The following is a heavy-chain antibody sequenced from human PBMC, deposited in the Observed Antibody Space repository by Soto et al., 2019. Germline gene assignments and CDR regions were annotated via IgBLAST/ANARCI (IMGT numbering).Heavy chain of an antibody. D-gene: IGHD2-2*01. CDR2: ISGSGGST. CDR3: TKALYCSSTSCYSGGDTFHI. V-gene: IGHV3-23*01. CDR1: GFTFSSYA. J-gene: IGHJ3*02. Sequence: GGSLRLSCAASGFTFSSYAMSWVRQAPGKGLEWVSAISGSGGSTYYADSVKGRFTISRDNSRNTLSLQMNSLRAEDTAVYYCTKALYCSSTSCYSGGDTFHIWGQGTMVTVS.